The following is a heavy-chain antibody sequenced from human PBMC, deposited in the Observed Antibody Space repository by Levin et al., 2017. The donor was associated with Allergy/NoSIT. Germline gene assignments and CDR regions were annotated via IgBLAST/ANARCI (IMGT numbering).Heavy chain of an antibody. CDR3: ARRRGGGWFDS. J-gene: IGHJ5*01. D-gene: IGHD3-10*01. CDR2: IYYSGST. CDR1: GGSISGYY. Sequence: SETLSLTCAVSGGSISGYYWSWIRQPPGKGLEWIGYIYYSGSTNYKPSLKSRVTISVDTSKNQFSLKLSSVTATDTAVYYCARRRGGGWFDSWGQGTLVTVSS. V-gene: IGHV4-59*08.